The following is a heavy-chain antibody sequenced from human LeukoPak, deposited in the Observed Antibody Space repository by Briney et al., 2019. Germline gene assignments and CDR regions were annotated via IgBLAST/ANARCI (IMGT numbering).Heavy chain of an antibody. CDR2: IYYSGST. Sequence: SETLSLTCTVSGGSISSYYWSWIRQPPGKGLEWIGYIYYSGSTNYNPSLKSRVTISVDTSKNQFSLKLSSVTAADTAVYYCARLRSPGDTSTRFHFDYWGQGTLVTVSS. CDR1: GGSISSYY. D-gene: IGHD4-17*01. CDR3: ARLRSPGDTSTRFHFDY. V-gene: IGHV4-59*08. J-gene: IGHJ4*02.